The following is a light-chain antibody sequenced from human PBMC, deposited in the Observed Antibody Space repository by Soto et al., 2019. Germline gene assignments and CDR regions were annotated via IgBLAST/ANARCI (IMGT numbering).Light chain of an antibody. V-gene: IGLV2-8*01. CDR1: SSDVGGYKY. CDR3: CSYAGSNNYV. Sequence: QSALTQPPSASGSPGQSVTISCTGTSSDVGGYKYVSWLQQHPGKAPKLMICEVSKRPSGVPDRFSGSRSGNTASLTVSGLQAEDEADYYCCSYAGSNNYVFGTGTKLTVL. CDR2: EVS. J-gene: IGLJ1*01.